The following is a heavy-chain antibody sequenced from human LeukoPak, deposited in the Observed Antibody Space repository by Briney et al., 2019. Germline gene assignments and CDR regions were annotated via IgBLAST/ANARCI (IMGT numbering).Heavy chain of an antibody. CDR3: ARAPVTSCRGAFRYPFDI. Sequence: GGSLRLSCAASGFALSSYAMSWVRQAPGKGLEWVSATSSSDAGTYHAESVRGRFTISRDNSKNTLYLQMNSLRADDAAVYYCARAPVTSCRGAFRYPFDIWGQGTLVTVSS. CDR2: TSSSDAGT. J-gene: IGHJ4*02. V-gene: IGHV3-23*01. D-gene: IGHD2-15*01. CDR1: GFALSSYA.